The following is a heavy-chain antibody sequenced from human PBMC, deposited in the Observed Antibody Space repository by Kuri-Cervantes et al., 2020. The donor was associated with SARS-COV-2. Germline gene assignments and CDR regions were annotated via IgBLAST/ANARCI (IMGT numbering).Heavy chain of an antibody. CDR2: IWHDGRNK. CDR3: AKAQRDDFSKLPVDH. V-gene: IGHV3-33*06. D-gene: IGHD4-11*01. CDR1: GFIFSDYG. Sequence: GESLKISCDASGFIFSDYGVHWVRQAPGKGLEWVATIWHDGRNKYYGDSVRGRFTISRDNSKSSLYLQVNSVRVEDTGVYYCAKAQRDDFSKLPVDHWGQGTVVTVSS. J-gene: IGHJ4*02.